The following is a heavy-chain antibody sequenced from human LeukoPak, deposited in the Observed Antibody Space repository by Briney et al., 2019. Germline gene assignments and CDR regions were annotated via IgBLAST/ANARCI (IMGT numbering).Heavy chain of an antibody. Sequence: TGGSLRLSCAVSGFTFNRYAFHWVRQAPGKGLEWVAVISNDGSKKDYADSVKGRFTISRDNSKNTLYLQMNSLRPEDTAVYYCAKGTHDYGDYGYYFDYWGQGTLVTVSS. V-gene: IGHV3-30*04. CDR2: ISNDGSKK. CDR1: GFTFNRYA. D-gene: IGHD4-17*01. J-gene: IGHJ4*02. CDR3: AKGTHDYGDYGYYFDY.